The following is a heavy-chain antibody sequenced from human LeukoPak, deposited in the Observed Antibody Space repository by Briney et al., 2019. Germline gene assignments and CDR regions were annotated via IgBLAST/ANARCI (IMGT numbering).Heavy chain of an antibody. V-gene: IGHV1-8*01. J-gene: IGHJ4*02. CDR2: MNPNSGNT. CDR1: GYTFTSYD. Sequence: ASVKVSCKASGYTFTSYDINWVRQATGQGLEWMGWMNPNSGNTGYAQKFQGRVTMTRNTSISTAYMELSSLRSEDTAVYYCAIDRGSSGWYYFDYWGQGTLVTVSS. CDR3: AIDRGSSGWYYFDY. D-gene: IGHD6-19*01.